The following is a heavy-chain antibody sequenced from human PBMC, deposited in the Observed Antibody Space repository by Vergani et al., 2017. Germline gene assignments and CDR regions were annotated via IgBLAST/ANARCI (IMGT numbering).Heavy chain of an antibody. CDR1: GGSFSGYY. V-gene: IGHV4-34*01. J-gene: IGHJ6*03. D-gene: IGHD6-6*01. CDR3: ARLPRGIAAPPLRPLYYYMDV. Sequence: QVQLQQWGAGLLKPSETLSLTCDVYGGSFSGYYWSWIRQPPGKGLEWFGEINHSGSTNYNTSLKSRVTISVDPSKNLFSLKLSSVTAADTAVYYCARLPRGIAAPPLRPLYYYMDVWGKGTTVTVSS. CDR2: INHSGST.